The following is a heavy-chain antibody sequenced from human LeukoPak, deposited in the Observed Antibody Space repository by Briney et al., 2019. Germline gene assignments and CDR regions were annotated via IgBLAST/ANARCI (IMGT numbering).Heavy chain of an antibody. V-gene: IGHV3-23*01. D-gene: IGHD1/OR15-1a*01. CDR3: AVRYNWNMNSFDY. CDR1: GFTFSSYA. Sequence: GGSLRLSCAASGFTFSSYAMSWVRQAPGKGLEWVSAISGSGGSTYYADSAKGRFTISRDNSKNTLYLQMNSLRAEDTAVYYCAVRYNWNMNSFDYWGQGTLVTVSS. J-gene: IGHJ4*02. CDR2: ISGSGGST.